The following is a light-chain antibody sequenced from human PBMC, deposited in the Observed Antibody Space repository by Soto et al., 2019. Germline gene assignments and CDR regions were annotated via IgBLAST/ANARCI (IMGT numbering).Light chain of an antibody. CDR2: DAS. V-gene: IGKV3-11*01. J-gene: IGKJ4*01. CDR1: QSIGSF. CDR3: QQSSSWPLT. Sequence: EIVLTQSPATLSLSPGERATLSCRASQSIGSFLAWYQQKPGQAPRLLIYDASDRATGIPARFSGSGSGTDFTLTISSLEPEDFAVYYCQQSSSWPLTFGGGTK.